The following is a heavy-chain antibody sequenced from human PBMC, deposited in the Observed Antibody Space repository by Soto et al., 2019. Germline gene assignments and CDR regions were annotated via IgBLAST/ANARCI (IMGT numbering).Heavy chain of an antibody. CDR3: ARDAAYGDSAYWYFDL. J-gene: IGHJ2*01. V-gene: IGHV3-48*01. CDR2: ISSSSSTI. Sequence: GGSLRLSCAASGFTFSSYSMNWVRQAPGKGLEWISYISSSSSTIYYADSVKGRFTISRDNAKNSLYLQMNSLRAEDTVVYYCARDAAYGDSAYWYFDLWGRGTLVTVSS. CDR1: GFTFSSYS. D-gene: IGHD4-17*01.